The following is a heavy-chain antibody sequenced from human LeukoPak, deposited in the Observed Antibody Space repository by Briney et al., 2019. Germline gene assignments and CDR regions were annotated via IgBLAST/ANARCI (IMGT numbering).Heavy chain of an antibody. CDR3: ARGRYSSGWQGDAFDI. CDR2: IYYSGST. CDR1: GGSFSSYY. D-gene: IGHD6-19*01. J-gene: IGHJ3*02. V-gene: IGHV4-59*01. Sequence: PSETLSLTCAVYGGSFSSYYWSWIRQPPGKGLEWIGYIYYSGSTNYNPSLKSRVTISVDTSKNQFSLKLSSVTAADTAVYYCARGRYSSGWQGDAFDIWGQGTMVTVSS.